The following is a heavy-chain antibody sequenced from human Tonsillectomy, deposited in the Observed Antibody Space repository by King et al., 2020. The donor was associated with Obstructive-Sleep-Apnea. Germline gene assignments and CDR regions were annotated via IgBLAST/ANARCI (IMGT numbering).Heavy chain of an antibody. CDR1: GGSISSRSYY. CDR3: ARVGIVGPTRFDYYGVDV. V-gene: IGHV4-30-4*01. CDR2: IYYTGST. Sequence: VQLQESGPGLVKPSQTLSLTCTVSGGSISSRSYYWSWIRQPPGEGLEWIGFIYYTGSTYYNPSVKSRVSISVDTSKNQFSLRLSSVTAADTAVYYCARVGIVGPTRFDYYGVDVWGQGTTVTVSS. J-gene: IGHJ6*02. D-gene: IGHD1-26*01.